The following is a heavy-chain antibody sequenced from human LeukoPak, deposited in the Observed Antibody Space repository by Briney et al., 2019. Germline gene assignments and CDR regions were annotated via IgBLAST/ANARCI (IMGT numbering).Heavy chain of an antibody. CDR1: GFTFSGYW. CDR2: ISSDGSST. J-gene: IGHJ4*02. D-gene: IGHD3-22*01. V-gene: IGHV3-74*01. Sequence: PGGSLRLSCAASGFTFSGYWMHWVRQAPGKGLVWVSRISSDGSSTRYADSVKGRFTISRDNAENTLYLQTNSLRAEDTAVYYCARAHGDYSDSSGSRFDYWGQGALVTVSS. CDR3: ARAHGDYSDSSGSRFDY.